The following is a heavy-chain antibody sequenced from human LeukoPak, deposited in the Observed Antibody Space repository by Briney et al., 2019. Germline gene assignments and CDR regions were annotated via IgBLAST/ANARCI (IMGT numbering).Heavy chain of an antibody. CDR1: GFTFSDHY. CDR3: ARVTGAYYFDY. J-gene: IGHJ4*02. CDR2: TSNKAKSYTT. Sequence: GGSLRLSWAASGFTFSDHYMDWGRQAPGKGLEWVGRTSNKAKSYTTEYAASVKYRFTISRDDSKNSLYLQMNSLKTEDTAVYYCARVTGAYYFDYWGQGTLVTVSS. V-gene: IGHV3-72*01. D-gene: IGHD1-20*01.